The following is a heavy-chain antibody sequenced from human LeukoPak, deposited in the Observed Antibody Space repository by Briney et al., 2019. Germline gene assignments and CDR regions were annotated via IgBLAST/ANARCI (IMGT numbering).Heavy chain of an antibody. D-gene: IGHD3-22*01. Sequence: SVKVSCKVSGYTLTELSMHWVRQAPGKGLEWMGGFDPEDGETIYAQKFQGRVTMTEDTSTDTAYMELSSLRSEDTAVYYCATSRPITYYYDSSVPPYFVYWGQGTLVTVSS. V-gene: IGHV1-24*01. CDR1: GYTLTELS. CDR2: FDPEDGET. J-gene: IGHJ4*02. CDR3: ATSRPITYYYDSSVPPYFVY.